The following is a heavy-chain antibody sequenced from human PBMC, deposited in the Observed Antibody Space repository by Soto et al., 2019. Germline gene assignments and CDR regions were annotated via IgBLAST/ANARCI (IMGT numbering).Heavy chain of an antibody. CDR3: ARDQYYDFWSGYPRGFDP. Sequence: SETLSLTCTVSGGSISSYYWSWIRQPPGKGLEWIGYIYYSGSTNYNPSLKSRVTISVDTSKNQFSLKLSSVTAADTAVYYCARDQYYDFWSGYPRGFDPWGQGTLVTVSS. CDR2: IYYSGST. J-gene: IGHJ5*02. CDR1: GGSISSYY. V-gene: IGHV4-59*01. D-gene: IGHD3-3*01.